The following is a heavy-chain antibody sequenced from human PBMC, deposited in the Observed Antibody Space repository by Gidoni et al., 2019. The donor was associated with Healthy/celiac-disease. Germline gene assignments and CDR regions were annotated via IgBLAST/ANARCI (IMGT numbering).Heavy chain of an antibody. CDR2: SSSSGSTI. J-gene: IGHJ4*02. CDR1: GITFSDYY. Sequence: QVKLVESGGGLVKPGGALRLSCAASGITFSDYYMSWIRQAPGTGAGWVSYSSSSGSTIYHADSVKGRITISRDNAKNSLYLQRNSVRAEDTAVYYCAREAVPAAADYWVQGTLVTVSS. V-gene: IGHV3-11*01. CDR3: AREAVPAAADY. D-gene: IGHD2-2*01.